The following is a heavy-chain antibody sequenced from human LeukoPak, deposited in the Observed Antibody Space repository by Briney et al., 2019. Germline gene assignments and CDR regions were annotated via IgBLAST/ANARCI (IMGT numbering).Heavy chain of an antibody. Sequence: GGSLRLSCAASGFTFSNYWMHWVRQAPGKGLVWVSRINSDGSSTSYADSVKGRFTISRDNAKNTLYLQMNSLRAEDTAVHYCARVSSGSYFGYYCYYMDVWGKGTTVTVSS. D-gene: IGHD1-26*01. CDR3: ARVSSGSYFGYYCYYMDV. V-gene: IGHV3-74*01. J-gene: IGHJ6*03. CDR1: GFTFSNYW. CDR2: INSDGSST.